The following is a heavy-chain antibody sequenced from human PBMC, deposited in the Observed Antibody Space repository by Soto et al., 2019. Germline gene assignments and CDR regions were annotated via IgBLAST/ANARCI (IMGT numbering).Heavy chain of an antibody. CDR3: ARDLMSSSWYRYGMDV. V-gene: IGHV3-33*01. D-gene: IGHD6-13*01. CDR1: GFTFSSYG. J-gene: IGHJ6*02. CDR2: IWYDGSNK. Sequence: QVQLVESGGGVVQPGRSLRLSCAASGFTFSSYGMHWVRQAPGKGLEWVAVIWYDGSNKYYADSVKGRFTISRDNSKNTLYLQMNSLRAEDTAVYYCARDLMSSSWYRYGMDVWGQGTTVTVSS.